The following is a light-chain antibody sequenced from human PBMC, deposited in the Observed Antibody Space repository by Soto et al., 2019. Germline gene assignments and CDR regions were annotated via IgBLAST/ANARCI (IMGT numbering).Light chain of an antibody. J-gene: IGKJ2*01. V-gene: IGKV3-15*01. CDR2: GAS. CDR1: QSVSTN. CDR3: QHYNNWPPKYT. Sequence: DIVMTQFPATLSLSPGERATLSCRAGQSVSTNLAWYQQKPAQAPRLLIYGASTRAAGIPARFSGSGSGTEFTLTISSLQSEDFAVYYCQHYNNWPPKYTFGQGTKLEIK.